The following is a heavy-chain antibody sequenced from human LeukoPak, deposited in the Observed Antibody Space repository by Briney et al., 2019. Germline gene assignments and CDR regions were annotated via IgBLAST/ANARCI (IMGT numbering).Heavy chain of an antibody. Sequence: GGSLRLSCAASGFTFSSYGMHWVRQAPGKGLEWVAVISYDGGNKYYADSVKGRFTISRDNSKNTLYLQMNSLRAEDTAVYYCAKAHSIVGATTGDYWGQGALVTVSS. J-gene: IGHJ4*02. CDR1: GFTFSSYG. CDR3: AKAHSIVGATTGDY. V-gene: IGHV3-30*18. CDR2: ISYDGGNK. D-gene: IGHD1-26*01.